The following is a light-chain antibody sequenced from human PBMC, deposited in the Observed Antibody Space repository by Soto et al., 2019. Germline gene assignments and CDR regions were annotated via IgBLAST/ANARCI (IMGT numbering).Light chain of an antibody. V-gene: IGLV2-14*01. CDR1: SSDVGGYNY. Sequence: QSALTQPASVSGSPGQSITISCTGTSSDVGGYNYVSWYQQHPGKAPKLMIYDVSNRPSGVSNRFSGSKSGNTASLTISGLQAEDEADYYCSSYTSSSTLEGVFGTGTMVTVL. CDR2: DVS. J-gene: IGLJ1*01. CDR3: SSYTSSSTLEGV.